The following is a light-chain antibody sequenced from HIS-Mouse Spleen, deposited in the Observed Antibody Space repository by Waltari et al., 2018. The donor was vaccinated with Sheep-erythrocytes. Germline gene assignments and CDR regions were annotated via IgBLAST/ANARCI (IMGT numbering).Light chain of an antibody. CDR3: QQYNNWPPGT. CDR1: HRVNRN. CDR2: GAS. Sequence: SARASHRVNRNVHWYQRQPGQAARSLIYGASTRGAGIPARFSGSGSATEFTLTISSMQSEDCAVYYWQQYNNWPPGTFGQGTKLEIK. V-gene: IGKV3-15*01. J-gene: IGKJ2*02.